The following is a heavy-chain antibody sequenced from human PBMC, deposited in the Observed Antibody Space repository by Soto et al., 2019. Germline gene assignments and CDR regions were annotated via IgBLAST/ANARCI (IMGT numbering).Heavy chain of an antibody. V-gene: IGHV3-30*03. D-gene: IGHD1-26*01. J-gene: IGHJ6*02. Sequence: PGGSLRLSCAASGFTFSSYGMHWVRQAPGKGLEWVAVISYDGSNKYYADSVKGRFTISRDNSKNTLYLQMNSLRAEDTAVYYCATSGSSLVPNYYYYGMDVWVQGTTVTVSS. CDR1: GFTFSSYG. CDR2: ISYDGSNK. CDR3: ATSGSSLVPNYYYYGMDV.